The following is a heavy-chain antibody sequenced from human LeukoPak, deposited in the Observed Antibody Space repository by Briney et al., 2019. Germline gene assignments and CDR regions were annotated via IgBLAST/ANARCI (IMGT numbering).Heavy chain of an antibody. CDR1: GFTFSSYE. Sequence: GSLRLSCAASGFTFSSYEMNWVRQAPGKGLEWVSYISSSGSTIYYADSVKGRFTISGDNAKNSLYLQMNSLRAEDTAVYYCARTIWSGYSADAFDIWGQGTMVTVSS. CDR2: ISSSGSTI. CDR3: ARTIWSGYSADAFDI. J-gene: IGHJ3*02. D-gene: IGHD3-3*01. V-gene: IGHV3-48*03.